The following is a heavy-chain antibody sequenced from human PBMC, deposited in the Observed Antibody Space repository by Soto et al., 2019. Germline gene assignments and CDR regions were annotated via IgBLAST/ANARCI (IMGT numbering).Heavy chain of an antibody. D-gene: IGHD4-17*01. CDR2: ISYDGSNK. J-gene: IGHJ4*02. CDR1: GFTFSSYG. Sequence: QVQLVESGGGVVQPGRSLRLSCAASGFTFSSYGMHWVRQAPGKGLEWVAVISYDGSNKYYADSVKGRFTISRDNSKNTLYLQMNSLRAEDTAVYYCAKVLYHGDSPFDYWGQGTLVTVSS. V-gene: IGHV3-30*18. CDR3: AKVLYHGDSPFDY.